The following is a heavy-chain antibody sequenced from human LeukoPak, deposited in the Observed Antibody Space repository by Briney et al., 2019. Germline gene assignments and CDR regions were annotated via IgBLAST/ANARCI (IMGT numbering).Heavy chain of an antibody. Sequence: SETLSLTCVVSGGSLSTHHWSWIRQSPGRGLEWIGYISDSGSTNYNPSLKSRVTISVDTSKNQFSLKLNSVTAADTAVYYCARHYGPWGQGTLVTVSS. J-gene: IGHJ5*02. V-gene: IGHV4-59*08. CDR1: GGSLSTHH. D-gene: IGHD3-10*01. CDR3: ARHYGP. CDR2: ISDSGST.